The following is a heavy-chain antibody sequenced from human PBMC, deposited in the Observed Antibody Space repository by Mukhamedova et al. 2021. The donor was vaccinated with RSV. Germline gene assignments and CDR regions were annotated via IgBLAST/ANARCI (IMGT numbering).Heavy chain of an antibody. Sequence: GKGLEWVATISGSSSSTFLADSVKGRFSISRDNSKNTVYLQMDSLRAEDTAVYYCAKAYYECSGYPTGDFDHWGQGTLVT. J-gene: IGHJ4*02. CDR3: AKAYYECSGYPTGDFDH. D-gene: IGHD3-22*01. CDR2: ISGSSSST. V-gene: IGHV3-23*01.